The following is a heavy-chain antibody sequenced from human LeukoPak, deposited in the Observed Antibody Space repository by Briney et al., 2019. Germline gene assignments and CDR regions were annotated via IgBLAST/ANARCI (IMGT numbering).Heavy chain of an antibody. CDR3: AKEVRTSSWYREEFDY. D-gene: IGHD6-13*01. Sequence: PGGSLRLSCAASGFTFSSFPMSWVRQAPGKGLEWVSAISGSGGGTIYADSVKGRFTISRDNSKNTLYKQMNNLRVEDTAVYYCAKEVRTSSWYREEFDYWGQGALVTVSS. CDR1: GFTFSSFP. J-gene: IGHJ4*02. V-gene: IGHV3-23*01. CDR2: ISGSGGGT.